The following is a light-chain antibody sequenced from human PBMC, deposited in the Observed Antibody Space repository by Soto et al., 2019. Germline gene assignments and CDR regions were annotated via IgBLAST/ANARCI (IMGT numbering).Light chain of an antibody. Sequence: EIVVTQSRPTPSFSPLDRCTLSCRASQSVSSYLAWYQQKLGQAPRLLIYDASNRATGVPARFSGSGSGTDFSLTISSLEPEDFAVSYCQQRSSWPVTFGGGTKQDIK. CDR3: QQRSSWPVT. J-gene: IGKJ4*01. CDR1: QSVSSY. CDR2: DAS. V-gene: IGKV3-11*01.